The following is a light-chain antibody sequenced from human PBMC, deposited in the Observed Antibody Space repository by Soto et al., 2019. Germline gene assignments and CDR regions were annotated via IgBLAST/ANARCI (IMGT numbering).Light chain of an antibody. CDR1: SGDVGHYNY. V-gene: IGLV2-14*01. J-gene: IGLJ3*02. Sequence: QSALTQPASVSGSPGQSITISCTGSSGDVGHYNYVSWYQQHPGKAPKLIIYEVTNRPSDVSNRFSASKSGNTASLIISGLQAEDEADYYCTSYTTGRTWVFGGGTKLTVL. CDR2: EVT. CDR3: TSYTTGRTWV.